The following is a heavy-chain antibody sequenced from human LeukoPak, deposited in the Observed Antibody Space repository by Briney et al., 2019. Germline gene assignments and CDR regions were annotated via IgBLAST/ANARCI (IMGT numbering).Heavy chain of an antibody. Sequence: SETLSLTCTVSGYSINSGYYWGWIRQPPGKGLEWIGSIYHSGSTYYNPSLKSRVTTSVDTSKNQFSLKLSSVTTADTAVYYCASYTDAFDIWGQGTMVTVSS. J-gene: IGHJ3*02. CDR1: GYSINSGYY. D-gene: IGHD3-16*01. CDR2: IYHSGST. V-gene: IGHV4-38-2*02. CDR3: ASYTDAFDI.